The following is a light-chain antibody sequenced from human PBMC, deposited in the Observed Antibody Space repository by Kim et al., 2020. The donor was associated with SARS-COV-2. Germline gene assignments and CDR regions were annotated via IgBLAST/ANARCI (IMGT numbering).Light chain of an antibody. V-gene: IGKV1-9*01. Sequence: AVGDRGTITGRGSQGISSYLAWYQQKPGKAPKLLIYAASTLQNGVPSRFSGSGSGTEFTLTISDLQPEDVATYYCQEHDSYPRVTFGLGTRLEIK. CDR1: QGISSY. CDR3: QEHDSYPRVT. CDR2: AAS. J-gene: IGKJ5*01.